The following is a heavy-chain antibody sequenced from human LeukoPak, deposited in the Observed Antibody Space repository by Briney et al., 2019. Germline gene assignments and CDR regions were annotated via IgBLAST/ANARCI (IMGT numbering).Heavy chain of an antibody. CDR2: FGGGDDI. CDR3: AKDATPGNSMWDYFDY. D-gene: IGHD1-7*01. CDR1: GFTFCTHA. J-gene: IGHJ4*02. V-gene: IGHV3-23*01. Sequence: PGGVPRISFAAPGFTFCTHALSWGPPAPGEGGGDVSGFGGGDDIHYADSVKGRFTVSRDNSKNTLFLQMNSLRAEDTAVYYCAKDATPGNSMWDYFDYWGQGTLVTVSS.